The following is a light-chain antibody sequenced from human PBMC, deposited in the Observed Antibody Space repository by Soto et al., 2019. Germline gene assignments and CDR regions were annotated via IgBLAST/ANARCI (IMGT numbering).Light chain of an antibody. CDR3: QQYASWPLT. J-gene: IGKJ4*01. V-gene: IGKV3-15*01. CDR2: GAS. Sequence: ETVMTQSPATLSVSPGERATLSCRASQSVNSNLAWYQQESGQPPRLLVFGASTRATGVPARFSGSGSGTEFTLTISGLQSEDSAVYFCQQYASWPLTFGGGTKVEI. CDR1: QSVNSN.